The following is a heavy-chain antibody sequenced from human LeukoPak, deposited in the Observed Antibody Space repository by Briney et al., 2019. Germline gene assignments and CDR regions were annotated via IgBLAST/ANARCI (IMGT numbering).Heavy chain of an antibody. CDR3: ARDRGSGWYGDLGY. D-gene: IGHD6-19*01. CDR1: GFTFSSYA. CDR2: ISGSGGST. Sequence: QSGGSLRLSCAASGFTFSSYAMSWVRQAPGKGLEWVSAISGSGGSTYYADSVKGRFTISRDNAKNSLYLEMNSLRAEDTAVYFCARDRGSGWYGDLGYWGQGTLVTVSS. V-gene: IGHV3-23*01. J-gene: IGHJ4*02.